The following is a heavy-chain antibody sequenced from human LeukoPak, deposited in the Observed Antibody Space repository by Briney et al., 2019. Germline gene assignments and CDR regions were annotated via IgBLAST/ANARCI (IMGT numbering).Heavy chain of an antibody. CDR2: INHSGST. V-gene: IGHV4-34*01. CDR3: ASVFYYDSSGYYYEGPLGY. J-gene: IGHJ4*02. Sequence: PSETLSLTCAVYGGSFSGYYWSWIRQPPGKGLEWIGEINHSGSTNYNPSLKSRVTISVDTSKNQFSLKLSSVTAADTAVYYCASVFYYDSSGYYYEGPLGYWGQGTLVTVSS. D-gene: IGHD3-22*01. CDR1: GGSFSGYY.